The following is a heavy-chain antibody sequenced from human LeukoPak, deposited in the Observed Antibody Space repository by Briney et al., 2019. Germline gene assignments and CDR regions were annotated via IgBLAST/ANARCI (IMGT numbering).Heavy chain of an antibody. CDR2: IRGDGSMT. D-gene: IGHD6-25*01. Sequence: GGSLRLSCAASEFTFSAYWLHWVRQAPGKGLVWVSRIRGDGSMTNYADSVKGRFTISRDNAKNTLYLQMNSLRLEDTAVYYCARENLAAAADYWGQGTVVTVSS. J-gene: IGHJ4*02. V-gene: IGHV3-74*01. CDR1: EFTFSAYW. CDR3: ARENLAAAADY.